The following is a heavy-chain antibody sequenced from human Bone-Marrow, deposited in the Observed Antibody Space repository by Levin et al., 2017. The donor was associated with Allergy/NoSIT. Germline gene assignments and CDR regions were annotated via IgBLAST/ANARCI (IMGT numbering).Heavy chain of an antibody. CDR2: IYTTGRT. CDR1: GDYIGSYF. V-gene: IGHV4-4*07. D-gene: IGHD3-10*01. J-gene: IGHJ4*02. CDR3: ARSLGSSYYFDS. Sequence: SETLSLTCTVSGDYIGSYFWTWIRQPAGKGLEWIGRIYTTGRTNYSPSLKSRVTMSVDTSKNQFSLKLNSVTAADTAVYYCARSLGSSYYFDSWGQGTLVTVSS.